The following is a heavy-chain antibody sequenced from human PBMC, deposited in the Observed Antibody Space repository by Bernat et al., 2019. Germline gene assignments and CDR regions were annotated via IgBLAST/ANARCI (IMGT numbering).Heavy chain of an antibody. V-gene: IGHV3-20*04. Sequence: EVQLVESGGTVVRPGGSLRLSCAASGFTFADYGMSWVRQAPGKGLEWVSGITWNGGSTGYTDSVKGRFTISRDNVKKSLYLQMNSLRAEDTALYYCARGPTYYRDSNAYYYDYWGQGTLVTVSS. CDR3: ARGPTYYRDSNAYYYDY. CDR1: GFTFADYG. J-gene: IGHJ4*02. CDR2: ITWNGGST. D-gene: IGHD3-22*01.